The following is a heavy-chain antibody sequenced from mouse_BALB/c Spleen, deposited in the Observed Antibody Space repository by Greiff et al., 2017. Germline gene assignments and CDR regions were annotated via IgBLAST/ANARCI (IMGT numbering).Heavy chain of an antibody. J-gene: IGHJ2*01. V-gene: IGHV5-6*02. Sequence: EVMLVESGGDLVKPGGSLKLSCAASGFTFSSYGMSWVRQTPDKRLEWVATISSGGSYTYYPDSVKGRFTISRDNAKNTLYLQLSSLKSEDTAMYYCARQKLPTGYYFDYWGQGTTLTVSS. CDR1: GFTFSSYG. CDR3: ARQKLPTGYYFDY. CDR2: ISSGGSYT.